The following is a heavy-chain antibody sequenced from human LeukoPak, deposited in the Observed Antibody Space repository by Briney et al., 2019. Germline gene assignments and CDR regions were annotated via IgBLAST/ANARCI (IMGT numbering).Heavy chain of an antibody. D-gene: IGHD3-10*01. J-gene: IGHJ6*02. CDR2: IYYSGST. V-gene: IGHV4-30-4*01. CDR1: GGSISSGDYY. CDR3: ARADYYGSGRRGMDV. Sequence: SQTLSLTCTVSGGSISSGDYYWSWIRQPPGKGLEWIGYIYYSGSTYYNPSLKSRLTISVDTSKNQFSQKLSSVTAADTAVYYCARADYYGSGRRGMDVWGQGTTVTVSS.